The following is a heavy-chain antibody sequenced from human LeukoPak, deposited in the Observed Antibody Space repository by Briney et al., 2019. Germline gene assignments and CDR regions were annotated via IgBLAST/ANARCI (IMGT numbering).Heavy chain of an antibody. CDR1: GGSLRGYY. D-gene: IGHD2-2*01. CDR3: ARGPQKYQLLSHYHYYGMDV. J-gene: IGHJ6*02. Sequence: SETLSLTCAVYGGSLRGYYWSWIRQPPGKGLEGIGEINHSGSTNYNPYLKSRVSISVDTSKNQFSLKLSSVTAADTAVYYCARGPQKYQLLSHYHYYGMDVWGQGTTVTVPS. CDR2: INHSGST. V-gene: IGHV4-34*01.